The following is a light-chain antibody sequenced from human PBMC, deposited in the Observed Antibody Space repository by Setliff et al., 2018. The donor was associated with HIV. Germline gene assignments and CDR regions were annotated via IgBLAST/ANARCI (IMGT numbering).Light chain of an antibody. J-gene: IGLJ1*01. CDR1: SSDVGGHSH. CDR3: SSYAVTNTLP. Sequence: QSVLTQPASVSGSPGQSITISCTGTSSDVGGHSHVSWYQQHPGKAPKLIIYEVSNRPSGVSNRFSGSKSGNTASLTISGLQAEDEADYYCSSYAVTNTLPFGTGTKVTVL. CDR2: EVS. V-gene: IGLV2-14*01.